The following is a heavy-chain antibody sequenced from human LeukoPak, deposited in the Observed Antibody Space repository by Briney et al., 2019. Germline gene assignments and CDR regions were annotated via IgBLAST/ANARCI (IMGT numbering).Heavy chain of an antibody. CDR2: INAGNGNT. J-gene: IGHJ4*02. CDR1: GYSFTSYW. Sequence: GESLKISCKGSGYSFTSYWIGWVRQAPGQGLGGMGWINAGNGNTKYSQKFQGRVTITRDTSASTAYMELSSLRSEDTAVYYCARGTTIAAAGTGGDYWGQGTLVTVSS. D-gene: IGHD6-13*01. CDR3: ARGTTIAAAGTGGDY. V-gene: IGHV1-3*01.